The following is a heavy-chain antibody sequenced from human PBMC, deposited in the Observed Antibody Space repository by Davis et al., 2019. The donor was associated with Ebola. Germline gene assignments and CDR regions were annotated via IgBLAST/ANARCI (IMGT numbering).Heavy chain of an antibody. CDR3: ARGIGGGSSCFDY. CDR2: IFYSGTT. J-gene: IGHJ4*02. V-gene: IGHV4-4*02. CDR1: GDSIVSINW. D-gene: IGHD6-13*01. Sequence: MPSETLSLTCAVSGDSIVSINWWSWVRQSPGKGLEWFGEIFYSGTTNYNPSLKSRLTISVDKSKNQFSLMLDSVTAADTAVYYCARGIGGGSSCFDYWGQGILVTVSS.